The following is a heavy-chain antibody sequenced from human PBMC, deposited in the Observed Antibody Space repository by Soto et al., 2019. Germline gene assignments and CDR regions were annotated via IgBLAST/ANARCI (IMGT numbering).Heavy chain of an antibody. CDR3: SRVWYSGSPLGMDV. J-gene: IGHJ6*02. CDR1: GGTFSSYA. CDR2: IIPIFGTA. V-gene: IGHV1-69*01. Sequence: QVQLVQSGAEVKKPGSSVKVSCKASGGTFSSYAISWVRQAPGQGLEWMGGIIPIFGTANYAQKFQGRVTITADESTITAYMALSSLRSEDTAVYYCSRVWYSGSPLGMDVWGQGTTFTVSS. D-gene: IGHD1-26*01.